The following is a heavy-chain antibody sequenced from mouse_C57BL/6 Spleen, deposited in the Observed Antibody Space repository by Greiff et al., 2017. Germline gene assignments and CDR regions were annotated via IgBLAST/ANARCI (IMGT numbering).Heavy chain of an antibody. Sequence: VQLQESGAELVRPGASVTLSCKASGYTFTDYEMHWVKQTPVHGLEWIGAIDPETGGTAYNQKFKGKAILTADKSSSTAYMELRSLTSEDSAVYYCTRFHDYDGAWFAYWGQGTLVTVSA. CDR2: IDPETGGT. CDR1: GYTFTDYE. J-gene: IGHJ3*01. V-gene: IGHV1-15*01. CDR3: TRFHDYDGAWFAY. D-gene: IGHD2-4*01.